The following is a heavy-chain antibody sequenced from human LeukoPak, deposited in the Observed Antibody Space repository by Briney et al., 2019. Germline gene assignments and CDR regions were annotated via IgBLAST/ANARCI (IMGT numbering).Heavy chain of an antibody. V-gene: IGHV3-20*04. CDR2: INWNGGST. CDR1: GFTFDDYG. J-gene: IGHJ4*02. CDR3: ARGRYDSSGYYQYYFDY. D-gene: IGHD3-22*01. Sequence: GGSLRLSCAASGFTFDDYGMSWVRQAPGKGPEWVSGINWNGGSTGYADSVKGRFTISRDNAKNSLYLQMNSLRAEDTALYYCARGRYDSSGYYQYYFDYWGQGTLVTVSS.